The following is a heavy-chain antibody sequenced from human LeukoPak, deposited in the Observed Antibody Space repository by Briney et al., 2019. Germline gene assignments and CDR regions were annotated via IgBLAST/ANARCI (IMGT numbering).Heavy chain of an antibody. D-gene: IGHD1-7*01. V-gene: IGHV1-2*02. CDR1: GYTFTGYY. Sequence: ASVKVSCKASGYTFTGYYMHWVRQAPGQGLEWMGWINPNSGGTNFAQKFQGRVTMTRDTSISTAYMELSSLRSDDTAVYYCARVLRWNYVEDAFDIWGQGTMVTVSS. CDR3: ARVLRWNYVEDAFDI. J-gene: IGHJ3*02. CDR2: INPNSGGT.